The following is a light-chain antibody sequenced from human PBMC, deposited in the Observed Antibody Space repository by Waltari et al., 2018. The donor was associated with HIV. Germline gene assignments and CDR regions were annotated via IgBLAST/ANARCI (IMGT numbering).Light chain of an antibody. CDR3: QQYDSSPYT. CDR1: QSVSSSY. J-gene: IGKJ2*01. V-gene: IGKV3-20*01. Sequence: EIVLTQSPGTLSLSPGERATLSCRASQSVSSSYLAWYQQKPGQAPRLLIYGASSRATGIPDRFSGSGSGTDFTLTISRLEPEDFAVYSCQQYDSSPYTFGQGTKLEIK. CDR2: GAS.